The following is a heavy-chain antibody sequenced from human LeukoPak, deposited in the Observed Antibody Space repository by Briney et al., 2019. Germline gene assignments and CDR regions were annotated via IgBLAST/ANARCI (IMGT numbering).Heavy chain of an antibody. J-gene: IGHJ4*02. CDR3: ARGRQLVVPAAMLYFDY. V-gene: IGHV3-11*03. CDR1: GFTFSDYY. Sequence: PGGSLRLSCAASGFTFSDYYMSWIRQAPGKGLEWVSYISSSSYTNYADSVKGRFTISRDNSKNTLYLQMNSLRAEDTAVYYCARGRQLVVPAAMLYFDYWGQGTLVTVSS. D-gene: IGHD2-2*01. CDR2: ISSSSYT.